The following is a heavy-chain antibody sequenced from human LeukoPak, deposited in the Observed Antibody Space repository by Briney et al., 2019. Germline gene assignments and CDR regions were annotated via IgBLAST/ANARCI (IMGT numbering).Heavy chain of an antibody. CDR1: GFTVSSNY. D-gene: IGHD6-19*01. J-gene: IGHJ4*02. CDR2: ISSSASTI. V-gene: IGHV3-48*04. Sequence: GGSLRLSCAASGFTVSSNYMTWVRQAPGKGLEWVSYISSSASTIYYADSVKGRFTISRDNAKNSLYLQMNSLRAEDTAVYYCARGGPRYSSGWYGDYWGQGTLVTVSS. CDR3: ARGGPRYSSGWYGDY.